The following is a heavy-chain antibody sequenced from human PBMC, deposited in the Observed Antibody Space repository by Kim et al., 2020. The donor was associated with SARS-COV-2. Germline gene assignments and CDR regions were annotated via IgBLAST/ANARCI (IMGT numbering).Heavy chain of an antibody. CDR2: ISYDGSNK. J-gene: IGHJ6*02. D-gene: IGHD3-9*01. V-gene: IGHV3-30*03. Sequence: GGSLRLSCAASGFTFSSYGMHWVRQAPGKGLEWVAVISYDGSNKYYADSVKGRFTISRDNSKNTLYLQMNSLRAEDTAVYYCARGSRYYDILGEDVWGQGTTVTVSS. CDR3: ARGSRYYDILGEDV. CDR1: GFTFSSYG.